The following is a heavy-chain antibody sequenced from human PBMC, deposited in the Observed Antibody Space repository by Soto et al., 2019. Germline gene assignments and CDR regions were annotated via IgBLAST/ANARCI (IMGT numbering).Heavy chain of an antibody. J-gene: IGHJ6*02. CDR3: AKENLWFGEYNSGLDF. Sequence: EVQLMESGGGLVQPGRSLRLSCAASGFTFDDYGMHWVRQAPGKGLEWVSGISWNSVAKGYAESVKGRFIISRDNAKKSLFLQMNSLRAEDTAVYYCAKENLWFGEYNSGLDFWGQGTTVTVS. CDR1: GFTFDDYG. D-gene: IGHD3-10*01. CDR2: ISWNSVAK. V-gene: IGHV3-9*01.